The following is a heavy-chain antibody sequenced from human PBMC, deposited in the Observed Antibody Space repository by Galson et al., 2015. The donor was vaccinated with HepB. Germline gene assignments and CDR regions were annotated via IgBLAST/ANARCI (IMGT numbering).Heavy chain of an antibody. CDR2: VKQDGSEK. D-gene: IGHD3-10*01. V-gene: IGHV3-7*03. CDR1: GFTFSNYW. J-gene: IGHJ2*01. CDR3: ARGRGKVAFDIWGQGTMVTVSSGSGIWGGYRDYWYFDL. Sequence: SLRLSCAASGFTFSNYWMSWVRQAPGKGLDWVANVKQDGSEKYYVDSVKGRFTISRDNAEQLLFLQLNNLRAEDTAVYFCARGRGKVAFDIWGQGTMVTVSSGSGIWGGYRDYWYFDLWGRGTLVTVSS.